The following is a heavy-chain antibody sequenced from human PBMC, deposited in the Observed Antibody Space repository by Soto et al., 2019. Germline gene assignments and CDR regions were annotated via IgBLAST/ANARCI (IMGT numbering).Heavy chain of an antibody. CDR2: IYYSGST. CDR1: GGSISSYY. CDR3: AREVVAAHFDY. V-gene: IGHV4-59*01. Sequence: ETLSLTCTVSGGSISSYYWSWIRQPPGKGLEWIGYIYYSGSTNYNPSLKSRVTISVDTSKNQFSLKLSSVTAADTAVYYCAREVVAAHFDYWGQGTLVTVSS. D-gene: IGHD2-15*01. J-gene: IGHJ4*02.